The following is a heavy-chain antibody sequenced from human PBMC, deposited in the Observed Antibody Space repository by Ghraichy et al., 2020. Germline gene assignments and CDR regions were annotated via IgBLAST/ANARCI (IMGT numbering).Heavy chain of an antibody. V-gene: IGHV2-70*04. CDR3: TRMDV. CDR1: GFSLTTGGMR. J-gene: IGHJ6*04. CDR2: IDWDGDK. Sequence: TLVKPTQTLTLTCTFSGFSLTTGGMRVSWVRQPPGKALEWLARIDWDGDKFYSSYLETRLTISMDTSGNQVVLTMTNMDPVDTATYFCTRMDVWGTGTTVTVSS.